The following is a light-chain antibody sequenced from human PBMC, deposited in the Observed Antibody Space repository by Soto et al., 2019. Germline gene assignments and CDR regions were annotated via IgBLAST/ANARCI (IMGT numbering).Light chain of an antibody. V-gene: IGKV1-39*01. CDR3: QQSYSSPFT. CDR1: QSISSY. CDR2: AAS. Sequence: DSQMTQSPSSLSASVGDRVTITCRASQSISSYLNWYQQKPGKAPNLLIYAASSLQSGVPSKFSGSGSGTDFTLTISSLQPEDFETYYCQQSYSSPFTFGPGTKVDI. J-gene: IGKJ3*01.